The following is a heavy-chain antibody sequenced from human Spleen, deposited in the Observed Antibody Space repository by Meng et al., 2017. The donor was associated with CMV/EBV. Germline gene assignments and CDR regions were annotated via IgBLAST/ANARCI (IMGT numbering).Heavy chain of an antibody. CDR2: IYYSGST. CDR1: GGSISSYY. CDR3: ARRKGGPEFDY. J-gene: IGHJ4*02. D-gene: IGHD3-16*01. Sequence: SETLSLTCTVSGGSISSYYWSWIRQPPGKGLEWMGYIYYSGSTNYNPSLKSRVTISVDTAKHQFSLKRSSVTAADPAVYYCARRKGGPEFDYWGQGTRVTVSS. V-gene: IGHV4-59*08.